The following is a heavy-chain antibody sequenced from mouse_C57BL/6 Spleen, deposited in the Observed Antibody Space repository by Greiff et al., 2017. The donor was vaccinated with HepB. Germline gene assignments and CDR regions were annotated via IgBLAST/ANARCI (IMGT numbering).Heavy chain of an antibody. Sequence: QVQLKQPGAELVKPGASVKLSCKASGYTFTSYWMHWVKQRPGRGLEWIGRIDPNSGGTKYNEKFKSKATLTVDKPSSTAYMQLSSLTSEDSAVYYCARDLLLRSQAMDYWGQGTSVTVSS. CDR1: GYTFTSYW. CDR2: IDPNSGGT. V-gene: IGHV1-72*01. D-gene: IGHD1-1*01. J-gene: IGHJ4*01. CDR3: ARDLLLRSQAMDY.